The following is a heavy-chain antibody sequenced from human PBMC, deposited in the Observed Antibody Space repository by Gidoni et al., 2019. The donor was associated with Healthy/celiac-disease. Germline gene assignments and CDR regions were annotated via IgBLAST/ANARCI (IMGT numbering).Heavy chain of an antibody. J-gene: IGHJ2*01. Sequence: EVQLVDSGGGLVQPGRSLRLSCAASGFTSDDYAMHWVRQAPGKGLEWVSGISWNSGSIGYADSVKGRFTISRDNAKNSLYLQMNSLRAEDTALYYCAKTGYGGNSDWYFDLWGRGTLVTVSS. D-gene: IGHD4-17*01. V-gene: IGHV3-9*02. CDR3: AKTGYGGNSDWYFDL. CDR2: ISWNSGSI. CDR1: GFTSDDYA.